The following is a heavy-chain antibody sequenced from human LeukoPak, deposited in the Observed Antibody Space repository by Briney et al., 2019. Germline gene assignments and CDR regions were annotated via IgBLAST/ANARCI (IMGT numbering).Heavy chain of an antibody. CDR2: ASTDGTP. Sequence: GGSLRLSCTVSGFTFGNYAMTWVRQGPGKGLESASSASTDGTPYYANSVKGRFTISRDNAKNSLYLQMNSLRAEDTAVYYCAKGMDYVLTFPYDYWGQGTLVTVSS. D-gene: IGHD2/OR15-2a*01. CDR1: GFTFGNYA. V-gene: IGHV3-69-1*01. J-gene: IGHJ4*02. CDR3: AKGMDYVLTFPYDY.